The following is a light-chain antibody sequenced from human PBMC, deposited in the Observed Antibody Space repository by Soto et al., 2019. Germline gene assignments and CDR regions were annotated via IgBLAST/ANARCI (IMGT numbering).Light chain of an antibody. V-gene: IGLV2-23*01. CDR2: EDI. CDR1: SSDVGKYNL. J-gene: IGLJ2*01. CDR3: CSYAGFSTVI. Sequence: QSALTQPASVSGSRGQSITISCTGTSSDVGKYNLVSWYQQYPGKAPKLMSYEDIKRPSGVSHRFSGSKSGSTASLTISGLQAADEADYYCCSYAGFSTVIFGGGTQLTVL.